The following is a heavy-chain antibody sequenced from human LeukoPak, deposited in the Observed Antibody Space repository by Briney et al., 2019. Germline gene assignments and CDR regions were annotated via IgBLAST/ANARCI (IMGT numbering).Heavy chain of an antibody. D-gene: IGHD6-13*01. Sequence: PGGSLRLSCAASGFTFSSYGMHWVRQAPGKGLEWVAVIWYDGSNKYYADSVKGRFTISRDNSKNTLYLQMNSLRAEDTAVYYCARRGCTAAAGTNYYYGMDVWGKGTTVTVSS. V-gene: IGHV3-33*01. J-gene: IGHJ6*04. CDR1: GFTFSSYG. CDR2: IWYDGSNK. CDR3: ARRGCTAAAGTNYYYGMDV.